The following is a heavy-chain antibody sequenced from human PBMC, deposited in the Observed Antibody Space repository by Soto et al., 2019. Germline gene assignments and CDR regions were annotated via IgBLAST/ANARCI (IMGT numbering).Heavy chain of an antibody. CDR3: ARSQGSSTSLEIYYYYYYGMDV. CDR1: GGTFSSYA. Sequence: QVQLVQSGAEVKKPGSSVKVSCKASGGTFSSYAISWVRQAPGQGLEWMGGIIPISGTANYAQKLQGRVTITADESTSTAYMVLSSLRSEDTAVYYCARSQGSSTSLEIYYYYYYGMDVWGQGTTVTVSS. J-gene: IGHJ6*02. D-gene: IGHD2-2*01. CDR2: IIPISGTA. V-gene: IGHV1-69*01.